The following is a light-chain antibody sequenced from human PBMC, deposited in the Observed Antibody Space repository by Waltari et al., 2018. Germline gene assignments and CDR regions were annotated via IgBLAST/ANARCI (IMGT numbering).Light chain of an antibody. V-gene: IGLV2-8*01. Sequence: QSALTQPPSASGSPGQSVTISCTGTSSDDGGYNYVYWYQQHPGKAPKLLNFEVTKRPSGVPDRFSGSKSGDMASLTGSGLQACDEADYFCSAYVGSEVVFGEGTKLTVL. CDR1: SSDDGGYNY. J-gene: IGLJ3*02. CDR2: EVT. CDR3: SAYVGSEVV.